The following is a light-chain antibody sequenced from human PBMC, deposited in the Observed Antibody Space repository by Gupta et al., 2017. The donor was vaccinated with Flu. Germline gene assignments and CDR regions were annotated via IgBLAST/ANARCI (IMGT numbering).Light chain of an antibody. CDR2: DDS. J-gene: IGLJ3*02. CDR3: QVWCSSGDHVV. V-gene: IGLV3-21*02. CDR1: NIESKG. Sequence: SYFLTQPPSVSVAPGQTATITCGGDNIESKGVHWYQQKPGQAPVLVLFDDSDRPSGIPERFSGSNSGNTAALTIRRVEAGDEADYYCQVWCSSGDHVVFGGGTKLTVL.